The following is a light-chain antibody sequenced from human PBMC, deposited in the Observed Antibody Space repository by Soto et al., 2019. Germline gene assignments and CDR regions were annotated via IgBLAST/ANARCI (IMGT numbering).Light chain of an antibody. V-gene: IGLV2-8*01. CDR3: SSFAGRNDFGV. Sequence: QYVLTQPASVSGSPGQSFTISCTGTSSDVGANNYVSWYQQHPGQAPKLIIHEVDKRPSGVPDRFSGSKSGNTASLTVSGLQAEDEAVYYCSSFAGRNDFGVFGGGTKLTVL. CDR2: EVD. CDR1: SSDVGANNY. J-gene: IGLJ3*02.